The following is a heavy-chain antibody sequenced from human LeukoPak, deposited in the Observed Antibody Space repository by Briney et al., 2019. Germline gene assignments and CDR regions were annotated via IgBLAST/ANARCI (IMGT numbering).Heavy chain of an antibody. J-gene: IGHJ5*02. Sequence: PSETLSLTCTVSGGSISSGGYYWSWIRQHPGKGLEWIGYIYYSGSTYYNPSLKSRVTISVDASKNQFSLKLSSVTAADTAVYYCARGKITMVRGVSNWFDPWGQGTLVTVSS. V-gene: IGHV4-31*03. CDR3: ARGKITMVRGVSNWFDP. CDR1: GGSISSGGYY. D-gene: IGHD3-10*01. CDR2: IYYSGST.